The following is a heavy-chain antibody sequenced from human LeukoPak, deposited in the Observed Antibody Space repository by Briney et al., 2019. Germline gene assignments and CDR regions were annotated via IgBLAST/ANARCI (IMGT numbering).Heavy chain of an antibody. Sequence: SETLSLTCGVYGGSLRPYYWSWIRQSPGKGLEWIGEIAHSGNTNYSPSLKSRVTISIDTSRNQFSLKLTSVSAADTAVYYCARAKYYYDSSGSVNYFDYWGQGTLVTVSS. CDR1: GGSLRPYY. CDR2: IAHSGNT. D-gene: IGHD3-22*01. CDR3: ARAKYYYDSSGSVNYFDY. V-gene: IGHV4-34*01. J-gene: IGHJ4*02.